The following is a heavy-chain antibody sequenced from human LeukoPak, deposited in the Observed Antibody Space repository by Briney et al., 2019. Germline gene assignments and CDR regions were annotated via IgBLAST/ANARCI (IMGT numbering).Heavy chain of an antibody. D-gene: IGHD3-10*01. V-gene: IGHV1-18*01. Sequence: ASVKVSCKASGYTFTSYGISWVRQAPGQGLEWMGWISAYNGNTNYAQKLQGRVTMTTDTSTSPAYMELRSLRSDDTAVYYCARDSMYGSGSYLSYYYYYYMDVWGKGTTVTISS. CDR2: ISAYNGNT. CDR1: GYTFTSYG. CDR3: ARDSMYGSGSYLSYYYYYYMDV. J-gene: IGHJ6*03.